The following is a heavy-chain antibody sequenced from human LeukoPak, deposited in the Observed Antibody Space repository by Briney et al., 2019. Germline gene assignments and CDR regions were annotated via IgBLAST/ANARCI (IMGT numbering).Heavy chain of an antibody. Sequence: SETLSLTCTVSGGSISSSSYYWGWIRQPPGKGLEWIGSIYYSGSTYYNPSLKSRVTISVDTSKNQFSLKLSSVTAADTAVYYCARHFFPSDSGSFRTPFDYWGQGALVTVSS. D-gene: IGHD3-10*01. CDR1: GGSISSSSYY. CDR3: ARHFFPSDSGSFRTPFDY. J-gene: IGHJ4*02. CDR2: IYYSGST. V-gene: IGHV4-39*01.